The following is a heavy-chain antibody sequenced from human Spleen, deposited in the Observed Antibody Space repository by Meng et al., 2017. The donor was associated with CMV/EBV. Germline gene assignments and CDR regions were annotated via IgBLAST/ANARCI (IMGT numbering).Heavy chain of an antibody. CDR2: INPNSGGT. J-gene: IGHJ4*02. Sequence: VKVSCKASGYTFTGYYMHWVRQAPGQGLEWMGWINPNSGGTNYAQKFQGRVTLTRDTSISTAYMELSSLRSDDTAVYYCARNSGSYSPGDYWGQGTLVTVSS. CDR1: GYTFTGYY. CDR3: ARNSGSYSPGDY. V-gene: IGHV1-2*02. D-gene: IGHD1-26*01.